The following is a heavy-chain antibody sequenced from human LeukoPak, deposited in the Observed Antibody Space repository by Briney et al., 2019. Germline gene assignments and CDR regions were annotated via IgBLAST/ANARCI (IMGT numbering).Heavy chain of an antibody. CDR2: ISSSGSTI. D-gene: IGHD4-17*01. J-gene: IGHJ4*02. CDR3: ARDGDYHTEAFDY. Sequence: GGSLRLSCAASRFTFNNYEMDWVRQAPGKGLEWVSYISSSGSTIYYADSVKGRFTISRDNAKNSLYLQMNSLRAEDTAVYYCARDGDYHTEAFDYWAQGTLVTVSS. CDR1: RFTFNNYE. V-gene: IGHV3-48*03.